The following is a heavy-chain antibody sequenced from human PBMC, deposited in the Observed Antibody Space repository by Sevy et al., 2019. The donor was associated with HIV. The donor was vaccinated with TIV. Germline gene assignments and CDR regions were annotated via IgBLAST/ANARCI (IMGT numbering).Heavy chain of an antibody. J-gene: IGHJ4*02. D-gene: IGHD5-12*01. Sequence: GGSLRLSCAASGFTVSSNYMSWVRQAPGRGLEWVSVIYSGGSTYYADSVKGRFTISRDNSKNTLYLQMNSLRAEDTAVYYCARAFGGDGYNSFDYCGQGTLVTVSS. CDR3: ARAFGGDGYNSFDY. V-gene: IGHV3-53*01. CDR1: GFTVSSNY. CDR2: IYSGGST.